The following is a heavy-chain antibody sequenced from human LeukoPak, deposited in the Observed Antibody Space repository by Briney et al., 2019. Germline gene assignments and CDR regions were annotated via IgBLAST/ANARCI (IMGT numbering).Heavy chain of an antibody. Sequence: GRSLRLSCAASGFTFSSYGMHWVRQAPGKGLEWVAVIWYDGANTYYADSVKGRFTISRDNSKNTLYLQMNSLRAEDTAVYYCARDFCSGGSCYPDAFDIWGQGTMVTVSS. CDR1: GFTFSSYG. CDR3: ARDFCSGGSCYPDAFDI. D-gene: IGHD2-15*01. V-gene: IGHV3-33*01. CDR2: IWYDGANT. J-gene: IGHJ3*02.